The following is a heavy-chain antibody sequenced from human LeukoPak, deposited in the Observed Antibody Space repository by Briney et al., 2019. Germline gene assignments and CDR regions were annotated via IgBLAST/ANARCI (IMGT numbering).Heavy chain of an antibody. D-gene: IGHD2-15*01. Sequence: GGSLRLSCAASGFTLSSYAMSWVRQGPGKGLEWVSAISVSGNTYHADSVKGRFTISRDSYKNTLYLQMNSLRAEDAAVYYCAKAPVTTCSGAYCYPFDYWGQGTLVTVSS. CDR1: GFTLSSYA. J-gene: IGHJ4*02. CDR3: AKAPVTTCSGAYCYPFDY. CDR2: ISVSGNT. V-gene: IGHV3-23*01.